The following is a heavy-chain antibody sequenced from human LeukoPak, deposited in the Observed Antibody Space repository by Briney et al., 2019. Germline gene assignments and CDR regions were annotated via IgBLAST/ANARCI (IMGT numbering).Heavy chain of an antibody. CDR3: VRKFAPGH. Sequence: GGSLRLSCAASGFTSSSHLMHWVRQAHGTGLGWVSSVKSDGTATNYADSVKGRFTISRDNAKNTLYLQMNSLRVEDTAVYYSVRKFAPGHWGPGTLVTVSS. V-gene: IGHV3-74*01. J-gene: IGHJ4*02. CDR2: VKSDGTAT. CDR1: GFTSSSHL.